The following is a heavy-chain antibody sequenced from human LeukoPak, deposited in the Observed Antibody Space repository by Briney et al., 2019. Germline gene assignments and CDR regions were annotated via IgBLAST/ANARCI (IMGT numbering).Heavy chain of an antibody. CDR2: FYYSGST. CDR1: GGSISSYY. Sequence: SETLSLTCTVSGGSISSYYWSWIRQPPGKGLEWIGYFYYSGSTNYNPSLKSRVTMSVDTSKNQFSLKLSSVTAADTAVYYCARVLGGAVDTAMVRWGQGTLVTVSS. J-gene: IGHJ4*02. V-gene: IGHV4-59*01. CDR3: ARVLGGAVDTAMVR. D-gene: IGHD5-18*01.